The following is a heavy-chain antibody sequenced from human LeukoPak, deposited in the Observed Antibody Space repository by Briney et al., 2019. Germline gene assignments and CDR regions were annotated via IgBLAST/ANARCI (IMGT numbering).Heavy chain of an antibody. CDR1: GFTXSTNA. Sequence: GXLRLSCXTSGFTXSTNAMSWVRQAPGKGLEWISGISGSGASTYYADSVKGRFTISRDDSRNTLYLQMNSLRGDDTAVYYCAKDVGKWESLHFFDYWGQGTLVTVSS. CDR2: ISGSGAST. V-gene: IGHV3-23*01. CDR3: AKDVGKWESLHFFDY. D-gene: IGHD1-26*01. J-gene: IGHJ4*02.